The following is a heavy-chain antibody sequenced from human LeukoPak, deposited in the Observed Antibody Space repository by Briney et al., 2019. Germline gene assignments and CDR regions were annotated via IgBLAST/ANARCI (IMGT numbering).Heavy chain of an antibody. Sequence: SETLSLTCAVYGGSFSGYYWSWIRQPPGKGLEWIGSIYYSGSTYYNPSLKSRVTISVDTSKNQFSLKLSSVTAADTAVYYCARAIMITFGGVIDFDYWGQGTLVTVSS. CDR2: IYYSGST. D-gene: IGHD3-16*02. J-gene: IGHJ4*02. V-gene: IGHV4-34*01. CDR1: GGSFSGYY. CDR3: ARAIMITFGGVIDFDY.